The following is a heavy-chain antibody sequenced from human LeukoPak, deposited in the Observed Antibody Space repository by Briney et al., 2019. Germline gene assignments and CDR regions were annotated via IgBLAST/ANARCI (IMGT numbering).Heavy chain of an antibody. Sequence: PGGSLRFSCAASGFTFSSYAMYWVRQAPGKGLAWVAVISYDGSNKYYADSVKGRFTNSRDNSKNTLYLQMNSLRAEDTAVYYCARDGHKAVPAAVFDYWGQGTLVTASS. J-gene: IGHJ4*02. CDR2: ISYDGSNK. CDR1: GFTFSSYA. CDR3: ARDGHKAVPAAVFDY. V-gene: IGHV3-30*04. D-gene: IGHD2-2*01.